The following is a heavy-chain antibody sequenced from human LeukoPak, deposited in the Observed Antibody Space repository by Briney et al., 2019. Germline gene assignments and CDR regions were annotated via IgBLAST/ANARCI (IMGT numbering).Heavy chain of an antibody. J-gene: IGHJ5*02. CDR2: IYGSGNI. V-gene: IGHV4-59*08. CDR3: ARGRETYYYDSSGHNWFDP. D-gene: IGHD3-22*01. CDR1: GGSISSYH. Sequence: PSETLSLTCTVSGGSISSYHWSWIRQPPGKRLEWIGSIYGSGNINYNPSLKSRVTISVDTSKNQFSLRLTSVTAADTAVYYCARGRETYYYDSSGHNWFDPWGQGTLVTVSS.